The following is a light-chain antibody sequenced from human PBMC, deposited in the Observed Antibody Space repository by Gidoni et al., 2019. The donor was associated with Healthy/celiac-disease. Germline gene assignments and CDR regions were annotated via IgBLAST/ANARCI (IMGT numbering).Light chain of an antibody. Sequence: EIVLPQSPATLSLSPVERATLSCRASQSVSSYLAWYQQKPGQAPRPLIYDASNRATGSPARCSGSGSGTDFTLTISSIEPEDVAVYYCQQRSNWPPRTFGGGTKVEIK. CDR1: QSVSSY. CDR2: DAS. V-gene: IGKV3-11*01. J-gene: IGKJ4*02. CDR3: QQRSNWPPRT.